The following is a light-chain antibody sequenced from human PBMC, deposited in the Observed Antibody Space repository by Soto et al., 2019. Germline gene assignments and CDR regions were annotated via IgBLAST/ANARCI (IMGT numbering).Light chain of an antibody. CDR2: QTS. J-gene: IGKJ1*01. Sequence: EIVLTQSPATLSSFPCDRVTLSCRASQYINTRLAWYQHRPGQAPRLLIYQTSLRAAGIPARFSASGSGTDFTLTISDVQPADFALYYCHQRQSWPRTFGQGTKVDIK. V-gene: IGKV3-11*01. CDR3: HQRQSWPRT. CDR1: QYINTR.